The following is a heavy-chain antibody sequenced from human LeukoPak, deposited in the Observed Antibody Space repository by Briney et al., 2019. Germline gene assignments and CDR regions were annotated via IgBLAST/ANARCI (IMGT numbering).Heavy chain of an antibody. J-gene: IGHJ3*02. V-gene: IGHV1-2*02. CDR1: GYTFTGYY. D-gene: IGHD3-22*01. CDR2: INPNSGGT. Sequence: ASVKVSCKASGYTFTGYYMHWVRQAPGQGLEWMGWINPNSGGTNYAQKFQGRDTMTRDTSISTAYMELSRLRSDDTAVYYCARWGYYDSSGYYGRAFDIWGQGTMVTVSS. CDR3: ARWGYYDSSGYYGRAFDI.